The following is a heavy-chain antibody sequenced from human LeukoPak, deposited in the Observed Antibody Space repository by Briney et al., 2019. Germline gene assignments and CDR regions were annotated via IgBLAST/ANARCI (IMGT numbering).Heavy chain of an antibody. J-gene: IGHJ4*02. CDR3: ASGHFLVSNDY. D-gene: IGHD2/OR15-2a*01. CDR2: FYYTGST. CDR1: GGSVSGGSYY. V-gene: IGHV4-61*01. Sequence: PSEALSLTCTVSGGSVSGGSYYWSWIRQPPGKGLEWIGYFYYTGSTNYNPSLKSRVTISVDTSKNQFSLRLSSVTAADTAVYYCASGHFLVSNDYWGQGILVTVSS.